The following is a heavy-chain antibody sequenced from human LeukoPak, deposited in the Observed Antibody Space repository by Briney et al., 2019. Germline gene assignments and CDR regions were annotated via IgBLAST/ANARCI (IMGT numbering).Heavy chain of an antibody. D-gene: IGHD6-13*01. CDR3: ARDLYIAAAREDWFDP. V-gene: IGHV1-18*01. J-gene: IGHJ5*02. CDR1: GYTFTSYG. Sequence: ASVKVSCKASGYTFTSYGISWVRQAPGQGLEWMGWISAYNGNTNYAQKLQGRVTMTTDTSTSTAYMELRSLRSDDTAVYYCARDLYIAAAREDWFDPWGQGTLVTVSS. CDR2: ISAYNGNT.